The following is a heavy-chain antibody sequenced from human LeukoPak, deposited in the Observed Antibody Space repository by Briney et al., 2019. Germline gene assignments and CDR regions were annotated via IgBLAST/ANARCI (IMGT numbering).Heavy chain of an antibody. CDR2: INPNGGDT. D-gene: IGHD2-2*01. V-gene: IGHV1-2*06. J-gene: IGHJ4*02. CDR1: GYTFAAYF. CDR3: ARVGFTTSWSNFDY. Sequence: ASVKVSCKASGYTFAAYFIHWVRQAPGQGLEWMGRINPNGGDTNYAQKFQGRVTMTGDTSSSTAYMELSSLRPDDTSMYFRARVGFTTSWSNFDYWGQGTLVTVSS.